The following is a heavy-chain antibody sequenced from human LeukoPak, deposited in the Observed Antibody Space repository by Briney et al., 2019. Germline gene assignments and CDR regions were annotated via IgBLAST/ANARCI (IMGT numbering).Heavy chain of an antibody. J-gene: IGHJ4*02. CDR1: TDSISSGYH. CDR2: MYHSGST. CDR3: ARVFYDTTGYYYRGRTYFDY. Sequence: KPSETLSLTCTVSTDSISSGYHWGWIRQPPGKGLEWIGRMYHSGSTYYNPSLKSRVTISVDTSKNQFSLMLNSVAAADTAVYYCARVFYDTTGYYYRGRTYFDYWGQGILVTVSS. V-gene: IGHV4-38-2*02. D-gene: IGHD3-22*01.